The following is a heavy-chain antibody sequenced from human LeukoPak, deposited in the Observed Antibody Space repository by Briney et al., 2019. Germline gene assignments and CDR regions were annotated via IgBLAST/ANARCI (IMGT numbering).Heavy chain of an antibody. CDR3: ARDRRSYGDYAVFDI. J-gene: IGHJ3*02. D-gene: IGHD4-17*01. V-gene: IGHV4-38-2*02. Sequence: PSETLSLTCAVSGYSISSGYYWGWIRQPPGKGLEWIGSIYHSGSTHYNPSLKSRVTISVDTSKNQFSLKLSSVTAADTAVYYCARDRRSYGDYAVFDIWGQGTMVTVSS. CDR2: IYHSGST. CDR1: GYSISSGYY.